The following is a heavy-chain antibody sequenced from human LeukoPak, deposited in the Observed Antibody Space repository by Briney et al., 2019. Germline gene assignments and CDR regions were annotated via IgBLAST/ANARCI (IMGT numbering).Heavy chain of an antibody. CDR3: ARRYYTNGVYYYDY. Sequence: SETLSLTCTVSGASISSYCWSWIRQPPGKGLEWIGYIYYSGYTNHNPSLKSRVTISVDTSKNQFSLKLSSVTAADTAVYYCARRYYTNGVYYYDYWGQGTLVTVSS. V-gene: IGHV4-59*08. J-gene: IGHJ4*02. CDR2: IYYSGYT. D-gene: IGHD2-8*01. CDR1: GASISSYC.